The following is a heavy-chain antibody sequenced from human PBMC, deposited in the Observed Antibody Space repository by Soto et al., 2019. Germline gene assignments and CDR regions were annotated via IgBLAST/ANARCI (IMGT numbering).Heavy chain of an antibody. CDR3: ARDRYCSGGSCYSLTESAFDI. D-gene: IGHD2-15*01. J-gene: IGHJ3*02. CDR2: IWYDGSNK. V-gene: IGHV3-33*01. Sequence: GGSLRLSCAASGFTFSSYGMHWVRQAPGKGLEWVAVIWYDGSNKYYADSVKGRFTISRDNSKNTLYLQMNSLRAEDTAVYYCARDRYCSGGSCYSLTESAFDIWGQGTMVTASS. CDR1: GFTFSSYG.